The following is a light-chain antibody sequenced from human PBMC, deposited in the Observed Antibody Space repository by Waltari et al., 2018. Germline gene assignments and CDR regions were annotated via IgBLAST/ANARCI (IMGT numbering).Light chain of an antibody. J-gene: IGLJ2*01. Sequence: SYALTQPPSVSVAPGKTARITCGGNSIGSRRVHWYQQKPGQAPVLVIHYDNDRPSGIPERISGSKSGNTATLTISRVEAGDEADYYCQVWDSGDDHVVFGGGTKLTVL. CDR1: SIGSRR. CDR3: QVWDSGDDHVV. CDR2: YDN. V-gene: IGLV3-21*04.